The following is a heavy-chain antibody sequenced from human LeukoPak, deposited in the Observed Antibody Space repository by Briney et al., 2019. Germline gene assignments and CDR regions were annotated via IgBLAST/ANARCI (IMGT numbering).Heavy chain of an antibody. CDR3: ARGGMATIQGPLDY. CDR2: IIPILGTA. CDR1: GGTFSSYA. J-gene: IGHJ4*02. Sequence: SVKVSCKASGGTFSSYAISWVRQAPGQGLEWMGRIIPILGTANYAQKFQGRVTITTDESTSTAYMELSSLRSEDTAVYYCARGGMATIQGPLDYWGQGTLVTVSS. V-gene: IGHV1-69*11. D-gene: IGHD5-24*01.